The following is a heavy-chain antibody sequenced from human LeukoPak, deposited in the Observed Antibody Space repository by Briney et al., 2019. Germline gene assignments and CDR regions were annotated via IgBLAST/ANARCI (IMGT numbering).Heavy chain of an antibody. CDR3: ARSRAFNSGAFDP. D-gene: IGHD1-26*01. Sequence: SETLSLTCTVSGASVSSASYWTWIRQPPGKGVAWIAHIYNGVNTNYNPSLNSRVTISVDTSKNQFSLRLNSVTAADTAVYYCARSRAFNSGAFDPWGQGSLVTVSS. CDR2: IYNGVNT. V-gene: IGHV4-61*01. CDR1: GASVSSASY. J-gene: IGHJ5*02.